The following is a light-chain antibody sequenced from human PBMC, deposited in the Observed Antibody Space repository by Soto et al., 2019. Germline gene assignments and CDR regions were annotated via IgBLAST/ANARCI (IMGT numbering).Light chain of an antibody. Sequence: DIQMTQSPSTLSASIGDRVTITCRASQSISSWLAWYQQKPGKAPKLLIYKASILESGVPSRFSVSGSGTEFSLTISILQPEDFATYYCQQYTTYWTFAQGTKVEIK. V-gene: IGKV1-5*03. CDR1: QSISSW. CDR3: QQYTTYWT. CDR2: KAS. J-gene: IGKJ1*01.